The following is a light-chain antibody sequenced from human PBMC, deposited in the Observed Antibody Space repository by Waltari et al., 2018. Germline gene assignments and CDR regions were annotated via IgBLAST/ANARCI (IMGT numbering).Light chain of an antibody. J-gene: IGKJ1*01. CDR2: WAS. V-gene: IGKV4-1*01. CDR1: QSLLHHANKKDY. Sequence: DIVLTQSPDSLAASLRARAPISRKSSQSLLHHANKKDYVVWYQRKVGQPPKVLISWASTRESGVPDRFSGSGSATDFTLTISSLQAEDVAVYYCQQYFSTPRTFGQGTKVEIK. CDR3: QQYFSTPRT.